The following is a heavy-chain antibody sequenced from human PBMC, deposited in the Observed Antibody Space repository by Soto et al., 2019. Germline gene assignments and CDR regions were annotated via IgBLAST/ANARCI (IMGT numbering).Heavy chain of an antibody. V-gene: IGHV3-21*01. Sequence: PGGSLRLSCAASGFTFSTYSMNWVRQAPGKGLEWVSSISRDSIFIYYADSVRGRFTISRDNAKNSLYLQMNSLRADDTAVYYCARRIDYGEDYWGQGTLVTVS. CDR2: ISRDSIFI. J-gene: IGHJ4*02. CDR1: GFTFSTYS. D-gene: IGHD3-16*01. CDR3: ARRIDYGEDY.